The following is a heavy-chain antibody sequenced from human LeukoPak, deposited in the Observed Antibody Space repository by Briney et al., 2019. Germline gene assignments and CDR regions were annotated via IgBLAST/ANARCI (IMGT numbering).Heavy chain of an antibody. CDR1: GFTFSDHY. Sequence: PGGSLRLSCAASGFTFSDHYMDWVRQAPGKGLEWVGRRENKEKSYTTEYAASVKGRFSISRDGSENLLYLQMNSLQTEDTAVYYCARVISGGPCGNWGQGTLVTVSS. J-gene: IGHJ4*02. CDR3: ARVISGGPCGN. V-gene: IGHV3-72*01. CDR2: RENKEKSYTT. D-gene: IGHD2-15*01.